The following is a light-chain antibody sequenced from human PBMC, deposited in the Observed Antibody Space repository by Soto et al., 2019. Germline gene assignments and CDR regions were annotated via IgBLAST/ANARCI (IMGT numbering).Light chain of an antibody. CDR3: QQSYSTPLT. CDR1: QSVSSN. J-gene: IGKJ4*01. Sequence: EIVMTQSPATLSVSPGERATLSCRASQSVSSNLAWYQQKPGQAPRLLIYGASTRATGIPAGFSGSGSGTDFTLTISSLQPEDFATYYCQQSYSTPLTFGGGTKVDIK. V-gene: IGKV3-15*01. CDR2: GAS.